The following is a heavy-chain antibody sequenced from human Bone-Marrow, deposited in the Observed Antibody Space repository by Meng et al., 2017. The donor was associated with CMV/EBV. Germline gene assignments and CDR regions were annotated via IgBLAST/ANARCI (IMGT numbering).Heavy chain of an antibody. CDR1: GGSISSYY. Sequence: SETLTLTCTASGGSISSYYWSWIRQPPGKGLEWIGYIYNSGSTYYNPSLKSRVTISVDTSKNQFSLKLSSVTAADTALYYCAKDYCTSDRCYMRGFDSWGQGTLVTVSS. V-gene: IGHV4-59*12. CDR3: AKDYCTSDRCYMRGFDS. J-gene: IGHJ4*02. CDR2: IYNSGST. D-gene: IGHD2-2*02.